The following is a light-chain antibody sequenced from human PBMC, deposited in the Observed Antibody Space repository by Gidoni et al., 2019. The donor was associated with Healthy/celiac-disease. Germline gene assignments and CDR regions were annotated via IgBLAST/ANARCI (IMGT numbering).Light chain of an antibody. CDR3: QKYNSAPRT. CDR2: AAS. Sequence: DIQMTQSPSSRSASVGDRVTITCRASQGISHYLAWYQPKPGKVPRLLIYAASTWQSGVPSRFSGSGSGTDFTLTISSLQPEDVATYYCQKYNSAPRTFGQGTKVEIK. V-gene: IGKV1-27*01. CDR1: QGISHY. J-gene: IGKJ1*01.